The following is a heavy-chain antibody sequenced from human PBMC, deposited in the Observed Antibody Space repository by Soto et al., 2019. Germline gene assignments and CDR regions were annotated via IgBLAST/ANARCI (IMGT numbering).Heavy chain of an antibody. J-gene: IGHJ4*02. CDR2: IYYSGST. V-gene: IGHV4-39*07. Sequence: SETLSLTCTVSGGSISSSSYYWGWIRQPPGKGLEWIGSIYYSGSTNYNPSLKSRVTISVDTSKNQFSLKLSSVTAADTAVYYCARNGLWSLFDYWGQGTLVTVSS. D-gene: IGHD5-18*01. CDR1: GGSISSSSYY. CDR3: ARNGLWSLFDY.